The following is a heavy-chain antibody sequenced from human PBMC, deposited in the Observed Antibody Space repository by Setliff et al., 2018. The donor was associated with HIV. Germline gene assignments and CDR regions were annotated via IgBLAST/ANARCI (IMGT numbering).Heavy chain of an antibody. V-gene: IGHV4-39*01. J-gene: IGHJ6*03. CDR2: IYYSGTT. D-gene: IGHD2-21*01. CDR1: GGSISSSSYY. Sequence: PSETLSLTCTVSGGSISSSSYYWGWIRQPPGKGLEWLGTIYYSGTTYYNPSLKSRVTISVDTSKNQFSLKLSSVTAAGTAVYYCARLYSTVTPDIWGKGTTVTV. CDR3: ARLYSTVTPDI.